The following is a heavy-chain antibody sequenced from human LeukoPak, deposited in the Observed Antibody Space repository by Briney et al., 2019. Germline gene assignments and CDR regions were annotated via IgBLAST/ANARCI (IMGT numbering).Heavy chain of an antibody. D-gene: IGHD3-10*01. CDR1: EFTFSSYG. J-gene: IGHJ6*02. Sequence: PGRSLRLSCAASEFTFSSYGMHWVRQAPGKGLEWVAVIWYDGSNKYYADSVKGRLTISRDNSKNTLYLQMNSLRAEDTAVYYCARNPVLVRGYYYYYGMDVWGQGTTVTVSS. CDR3: ARNPVLVRGYYYYYGMDV. CDR2: IWYDGSNK. V-gene: IGHV3-33*01.